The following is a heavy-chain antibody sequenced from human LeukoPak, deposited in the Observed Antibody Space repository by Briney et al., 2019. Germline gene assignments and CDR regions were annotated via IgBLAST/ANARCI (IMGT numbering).Heavy chain of an antibody. D-gene: IGHD6-13*01. CDR1: GFTFSSYG. J-gene: IGHJ4*02. CDR2: ISYDGSNK. V-gene: IGHV3-30*18. Sequence: GRSLRRSCAASGFTFSSYGMHWVRQAPGKGLEWVAVISYDGSNKYYADSVKGRFTISRDNSKNTLYLQMNSLGAEDTAVYYCAKDHRWVSAAGTDQLDYWGQGTLVTVSS. CDR3: AKDHRWVSAAGTDQLDY.